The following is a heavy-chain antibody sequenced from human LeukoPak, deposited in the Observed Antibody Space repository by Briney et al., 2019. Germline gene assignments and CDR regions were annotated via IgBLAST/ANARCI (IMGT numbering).Heavy chain of an antibody. Sequence: PGGSLRLSCAASGFIFSNAWMNWVRQAPGKGLEWVGRIKSKTDGGTTDYAAPVKGRFIISRDDSKNMLYLQMNSLKTEDTALYYCTTVYLTGEGNDYWGQGTLVTVSS. CDR3: TTVYLTGEGNDY. D-gene: IGHD3-9*01. CDR2: IKSKTDGGTT. CDR1: GFIFSNAW. J-gene: IGHJ4*02. V-gene: IGHV3-15*07.